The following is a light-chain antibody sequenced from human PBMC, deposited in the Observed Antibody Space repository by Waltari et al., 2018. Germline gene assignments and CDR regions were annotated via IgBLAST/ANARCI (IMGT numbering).Light chain of an antibody. J-gene: IGLJ1*01. CDR2: GNS. CDR3: QSYDSSLSGSYV. CDR1: SSNIGAGYA. V-gene: IGLV1-40*01. Sequence: QSVLTQPPSVSGAPGPRVTISCTGSSSNIGAGYAVHWHQQLPGTAPKLLIYGNSNRPSGVPDRFSGSKSGTSASLAITGLQAEDEADYYCQSYDSSLSGSYVFGTGTKVTVL.